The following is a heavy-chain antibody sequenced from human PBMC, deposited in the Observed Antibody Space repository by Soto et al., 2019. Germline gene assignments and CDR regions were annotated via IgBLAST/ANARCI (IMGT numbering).Heavy chain of an antibody. D-gene: IGHD6-19*01. CDR1: GGSISSSSYY. CDR2: IYYSGST. V-gene: IGHV4-39*07. J-gene: IGHJ4*02. CDR3: AREVSGWYRPDY. Sequence: PSETLSLTCTVSGGSISSSSYYWGWLRQPPGKGLEWIGSIYYSGSTYYNPSLKSRVTISVDKSKNQFSLKLSSVTAADTAVYYCAREVSGWYRPDYWGQGTLVTVSS.